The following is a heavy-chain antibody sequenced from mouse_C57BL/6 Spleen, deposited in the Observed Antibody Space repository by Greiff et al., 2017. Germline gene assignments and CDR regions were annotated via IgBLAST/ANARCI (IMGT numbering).Heavy chain of an antibody. CDR3: ARQRRLSAWFAY. Sequence: QVQLQQPGTELVKPGASVKLSCKASGYTFTSYWMHWVKQRPGQGLEWIGNINPSNGGTNYNEKLKSKATLTVDKSSSTAYMQLSSLTSEDSAVYYCARQRRLSAWFAYWGQGTLVTVSA. J-gene: IGHJ3*01. D-gene: IGHD3-2*02. V-gene: IGHV1-53*01. CDR2: INPSNGGT. CDR1: GYTFTSYW.